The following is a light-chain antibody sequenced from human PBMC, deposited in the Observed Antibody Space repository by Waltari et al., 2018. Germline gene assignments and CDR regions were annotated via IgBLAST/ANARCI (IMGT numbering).Light chain of an antibody. V-gene: IGLV1-51*01. J-gene: IGLJ2*01. Sequence: QSVLTQPPSVSAAPGQKVTISCSGSSTNIGNTFVTWYQQLPGTAPKLLIYDNDKRPSGIPDRFSGSKSGTSATLGITGLQTEDEADYYCGAWDSSLSVLVFGGATTPSVL. CDR2: DND. CDR3: GAWDSSLSVLV. CDR1: STNIGNTF.